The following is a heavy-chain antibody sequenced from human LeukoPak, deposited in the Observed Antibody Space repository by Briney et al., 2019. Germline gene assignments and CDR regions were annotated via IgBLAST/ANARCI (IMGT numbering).Heavy chain of an antibody. D-gene: IGHD4-17*01. CDR3: ARRDGDYEGFDY. CDR1: GGSLSSYY. CDR2: IYYSGST. V-gene: IGHV4-59*08. J-gene: IGHJ4*02. Sequence: SGTLSLTCTVSGGSLSSYYWSWIRQPPGKGLEWIGYIYYSGSTNYNPSLKSRVTISVDTSKNQFSLKLSSVTAADTAVYYCARRDGDYEGFDYWGQGTLDTVSS.